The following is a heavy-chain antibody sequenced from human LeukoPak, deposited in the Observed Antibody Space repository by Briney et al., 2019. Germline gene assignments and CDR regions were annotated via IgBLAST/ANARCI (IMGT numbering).Heavy chain of an antibody. V-gene: IGHV4-59*02. Sequence: PSETLSLTCTVSGGSVSPYYWSWIRQPPGKGLEWIGYIDNSGSTNYNPSLKSRVTISVDTSKNQFSLKLSSVTAADTAVYYCARNQQQLVVQNAFDIWGQGTMVTVSS. CDR1: GGSVSPYY. D-gene: IGHD6-13*01. CDR3: ARNQQQLVVQNAFDI. CDR2: IDNSGST. J-gene: IGHJ3*02.